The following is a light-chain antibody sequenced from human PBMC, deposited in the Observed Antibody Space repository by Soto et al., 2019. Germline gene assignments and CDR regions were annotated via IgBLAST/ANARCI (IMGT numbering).Light chain of an antibody. J-gene: IGKJ1*01. CDR1: QSISVW. CDR2: DAS. V-gene: IGKV1-5*01. Sequence: DIQMTQSPSTLSASVGDRVTITCRASQSISVWLAWYQQKPGKAPNLLIYDASTLESGVPSRFSGSGSGTEFTLTISSLQPEDFATYYCQQFHSFSRTFGQGTKVDIK. CDR3: QQFHSFSRT.